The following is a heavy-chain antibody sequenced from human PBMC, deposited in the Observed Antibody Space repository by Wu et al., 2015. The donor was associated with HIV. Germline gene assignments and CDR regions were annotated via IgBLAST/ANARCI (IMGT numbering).Heavy chain of an antibody. CDR3: ARGFSSTWYDHFDL. Sequence: VQLVQSGAEVKKPGSSVKLSCKASGGTFSSFSINWVRLAPGQGLEWTGGIIPIFGAATYAQRFQGRATITSDESTSTAYMEVTGLRSEDTAIYYCARGFSSTWYDHFDLWGQGTLVIVSS. V-gene: IGHV1-69*05. CDR1: GGTFSSFS. J-gene: IGHJ4*02. CDR2: IIPIFGAA. D-gene: IGHD2-2*01.